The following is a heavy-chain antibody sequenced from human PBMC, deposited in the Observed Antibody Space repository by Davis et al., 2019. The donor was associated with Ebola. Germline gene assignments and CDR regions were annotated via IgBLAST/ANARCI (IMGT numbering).Heavy chain of an antibody. J-gene: IGHJ5*02. Sequence: GESLKISCAASGFTFSSYAMSWVRQAPGKGLEWVSAISGSGGSTYYADSVKGRFTISRDNSKNTLYLQMNSLRAEDTAVYYCAKHYYDSSGYYSWFDTWGQGVLVTVSS. V-gene: IGHV3-23*01. CDR2: ISGSGGST. CDR1: GFTFSSYA. D-gene: IGHD3-22*01. CDR3: AKHYYDSSGYYSWFDT.